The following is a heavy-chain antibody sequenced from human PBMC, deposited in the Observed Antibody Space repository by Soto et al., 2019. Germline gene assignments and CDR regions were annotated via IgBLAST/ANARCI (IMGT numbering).Heavy chain of an antibody. Sequence: QVQLQESGPGLVKPSGTLSLTCAVSGGSISSSNWWSWVRQPPGKGLEWIGEIYHSGSTNYNPSPKSRVTISVDKSKNKFSLKLSSVTAADTAVYYCARDPITMVRGVIIRKGWDPWGQGTLVTVSS. J-gene: IGHJ5*02. CDR3: ARDPITMVRGVIIRKGWDP. D-gene: IGHD3-10*01. CDR2: IYHSGST. CDR1: GGSISSSNW. V-gene: IGHV4-4*02.